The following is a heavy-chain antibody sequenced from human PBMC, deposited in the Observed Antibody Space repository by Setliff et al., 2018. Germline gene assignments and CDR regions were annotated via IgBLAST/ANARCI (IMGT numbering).Heavy chain of an antibody. V-gene: IGHV1-69*13. CDR1: GGTFRTDG. Sequence: SVKVSCKASGGTFRTDGFNWVRQAPGQGLEWMGRIIPVFRSAKYAQKFQDRVTITADESTSTAYMELRSLRSEDTAVYYCARDVGYTYGLDFWGQGTLVTVSS. CDR3: ARDVGYTYGLDF. CDR2: IIPVFRSA. D-gene: IGHD5-18*01. J-gene: IGHJ4*02.